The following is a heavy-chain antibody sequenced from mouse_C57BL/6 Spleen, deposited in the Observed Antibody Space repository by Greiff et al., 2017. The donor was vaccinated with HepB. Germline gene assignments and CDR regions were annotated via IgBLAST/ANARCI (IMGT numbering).Heavy chain of an antibody. Sequence: DVQLQESGPVLVKPGASVKMSCKASGYTFTDYYMNWVKQSHGKSLEWIGVINPYNGGTSYNQKFKGKATLTVDKSSSTAYMELNSLTSEDSAVYYCARGGDWYFDVWGTGTTVTVSS. CDR3: ARGGDWYFDV. V-gene: IGHV1-19*01. CDR2: INPYNGGT. CDR1: GYTFTDYY. J-gene: IGHJ1*03.